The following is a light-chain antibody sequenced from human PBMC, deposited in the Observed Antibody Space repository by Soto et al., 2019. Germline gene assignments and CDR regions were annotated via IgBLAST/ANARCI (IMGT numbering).Light chain of an antibody. CDR1: NSDVGYHTY. CDR3: CSYAGIYTWV. Sequence: QSALTQPRSVSGSPGQSVTISCTGTNSDVGYHTYVSWYQQHPARAPKLLIYDVNKWPSGVPGRFSGSKSGNTASLTISGLQAEDEADYFCCSYAGIYTWVFGGGTKVTVL. CDR2: DVN. J-gene: IGLJ3*02. V-gene: IGLV2-11*01.